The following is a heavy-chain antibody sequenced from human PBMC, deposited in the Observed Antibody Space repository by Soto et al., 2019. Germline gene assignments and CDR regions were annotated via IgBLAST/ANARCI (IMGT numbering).Heavy chain of an antibody. J-gene: IGHJ6*02. CDR2: ISPYTGNT. D-gene: IGHD3-16*01. Sequence: ASLKVSCKASGYIFVNYGIAWVRQAPGQGLEWMGWISPYTGNTHSATKVQGRLTMTTDTSTSTAYMDLGSLTSDDTAVYYCVMVDNYVTPTPQDVWGQGNTVTVSS. CDR1: GYIFVNYG. V-gene: IGHV1-18*01. CDR3: VMVDNYVTPTPQDV.